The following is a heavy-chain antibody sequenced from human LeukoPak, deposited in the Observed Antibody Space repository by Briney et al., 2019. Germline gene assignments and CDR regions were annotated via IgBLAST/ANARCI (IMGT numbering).Heavy chain of an antibody. CDR3: AKGAYDYIEIAYFDY. CDR1: GFSFNNYA. V-gene: IGHV3-23*01. D-gene: IGHD5-12*01. Sequence: GGSLRLSCVASGFSFNNYAMSWVRQAPGKGLEWVSLIIGSSGSTFYADSVNGRFTISRDKSKNTLYLQMNSLRAEDTAVYYCAKGAYDYIEIAYFDYWGQGSLVTVSS. J-gene: IGHJ4*02. CDR2: IIGSSGST.